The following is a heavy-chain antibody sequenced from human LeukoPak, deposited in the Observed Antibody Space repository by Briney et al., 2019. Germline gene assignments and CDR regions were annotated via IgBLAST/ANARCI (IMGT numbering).Heavy chain of an antibody. CDR2: VYRSGST. V-gene: IGHV4-39*01. D-gene: IGHD6-19*01. J-gene: IGHJ4*02. CDR3: ARRGTSGWAYYFDF. CDR1: GDSISSSSNY. Sequence: SETLSLTCAVSGDSISSSSNYWGWVRHLPGKGLEWIGSVYRSGSTYYNPSLKSRVTISVDTSKNQFTLNLTSVTAADTAVYHCARRGTSGWAYYFDFWGPGSLLTVSS.